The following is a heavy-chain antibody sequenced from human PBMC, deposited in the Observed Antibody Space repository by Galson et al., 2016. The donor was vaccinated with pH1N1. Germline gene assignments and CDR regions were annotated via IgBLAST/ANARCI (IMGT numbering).Heavy chain of an antibody. CDR1: GGTLSSNG. CDR2: INPIFGTP. Sequence: SVKVSCKASGGTLSSNGISWVRQAPGQGLEWVGGINPIFGTPNYAQKFQGRVTISADKSTSTAYMELSSLIFDDTAVYYCARPGAGREVLRRYYYYMDVWGKGTTVTVSS. D-gene: IGHD3-10*01. J-gene: IGHJ6*03. CDR3: ARPGAGREVLRRYYYYMDV. V-gene: IGHV1-69*06.